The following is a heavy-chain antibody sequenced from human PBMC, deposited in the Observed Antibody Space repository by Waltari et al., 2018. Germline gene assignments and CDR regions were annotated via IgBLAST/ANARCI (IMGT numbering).Heavy chain of an antibody. J-gene: IGHJ6*02. CDR1: GFTFSSYW. CDR2: IKQDGSEK. V-gene: IGHV3-7*01. Sequence: EVQLVESGGGLVQPGGSLRLSCAASGFTFSSYWMSWVRQAPGKGLEWVANIKQDGSEKYYVDSVKGRFTISRDNAKNSLYLQMNSLRAEDTAVYYCARATYYDFWSGYYYYGMDVWGQGP. CDR3: ARATYYDFWSGYYYYGMDV. D-gene: IGHD3-3*01.